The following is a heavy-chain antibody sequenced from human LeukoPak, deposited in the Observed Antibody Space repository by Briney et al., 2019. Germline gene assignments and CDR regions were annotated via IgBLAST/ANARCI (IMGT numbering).Heavy chain of an antibody. V-gene: IGHV3-23*01. Sequence: GGSLRLSCAVSGFAFSSYAMSWVRQAPGRGLEWVSSISISDGNTYYAHSVKGRFTIPRDNHKNTLHLQMNSLRAEDTAVYYCAKVLLRFLEWSPNWFDPWGRGALVTVSS. D-gene: IGHD3-3*01. CDR2: ISISDGNT. CDR1: GFAFSSYA. J-gene: IGHJ5*02. CDR3: AKVLLRFLEWSPNWFDP.